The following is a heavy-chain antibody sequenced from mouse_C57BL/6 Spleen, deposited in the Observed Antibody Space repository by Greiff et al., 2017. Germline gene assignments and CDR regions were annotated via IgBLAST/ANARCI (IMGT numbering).Heavy chain of an antibody. Sequence: EVKLQESGGGLVKPGGSLKLSCAASGFTFSSYAMSWVRQTPEKRLEWVATISDGGSYTYYPDNVKGRFTISRDNAKNNLYLQMSHLKSEDTAMYYCARGDWADYWGQGTTLTVSS. D-gene: IGHD4-1*01. CDR2: ISDGGSYT. V-gene: IGHV5-4*03. CDR3: ARGDWADY. CDR1: GFTFSSYA. J-gene: IGHJ2*01.